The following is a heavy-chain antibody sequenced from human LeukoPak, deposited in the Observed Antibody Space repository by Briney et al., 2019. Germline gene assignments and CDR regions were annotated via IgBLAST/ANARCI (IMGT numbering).Heavy chain of an antibody. V-gene: IGHV4-4*07. CDR3: ATTREGYSSSWYAWFDP. Sequence: SETLSLTCTVSGGSISSYYWSWIRQPAGKELEWIGRIYPSGSTNYNPSLKSRVTMSVDTSKNQFSLKLSSVTAADTAVYYCATTREGYSSSWYAWFDPWGQGTLVTVSS. D-gene: IGHD6-13*01. J-gene: IGHJ5*02. CDR2: IYPSGST. CDR1: GGSISSYY.